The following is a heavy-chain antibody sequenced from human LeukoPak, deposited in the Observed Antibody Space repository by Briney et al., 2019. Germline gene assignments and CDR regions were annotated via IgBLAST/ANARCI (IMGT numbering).Heavy chain of an antibody. CDR1: GYTFTSYG. D-gene: IGHD3-22*01. CDR3: ARGGLYYYDSSVSDY. V-gene: IGHV1-18*01. CDR2: ISAYNGNT. Sequence: ASVKVSCKASGYTFTSYGISWVRQAPGQGLEWVGWISAYNGNTNYAQKLQGRVTMTTDTSTSTAYMELRSLRSDDTAVYYCARGGLYYYDSSVSDYWGQGTLVTVSS. J-gene: IGHJ4*02.